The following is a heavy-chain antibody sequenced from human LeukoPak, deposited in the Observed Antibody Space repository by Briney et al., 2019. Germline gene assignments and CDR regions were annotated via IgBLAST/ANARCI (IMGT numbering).Heavy chain of an antibody. J-gene: IGHJ5*01. V-gene: IGHV1-2*06. CDR2: INPNGGDT. CDR1: GYTFTGYY. D-gene: IGHD6-19*01. Sequence: ASVKVSCKTSGYTFTGYYIHWVRQAPGQGLEWMGRINPNGGDTNYTQKFQGRPTMTRDTSVGTAYMELSRLTSDDTAVYYCIRDGAVTGIWFDSWGQGSLVTVSS. CDR3: IRDGAVTGIWFDS.